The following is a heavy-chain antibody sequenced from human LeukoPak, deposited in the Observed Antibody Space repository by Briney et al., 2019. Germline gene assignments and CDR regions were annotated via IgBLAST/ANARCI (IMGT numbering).Heavy chain of an antibody. D-gene: IGHD2-2*01. Sequence: ASVKVSCKASGYTFTSYGISWVRQASGQGLEWMGWISAYNGNTNYAQKLQGRVTMTTDTSTSTAYMELRSLRSDDTAVYYCAAHPHCSSTSCYPYYYYYYMDVWGKGTTVTVSS. CDR1: GYTFTSYG. CDR3: AAHPHCSSTSCYPYYYYYYMDV. V-gene: IGHV1-18*01. J-gene: IGHJ6*03. CDR2: ISAYNGNT.